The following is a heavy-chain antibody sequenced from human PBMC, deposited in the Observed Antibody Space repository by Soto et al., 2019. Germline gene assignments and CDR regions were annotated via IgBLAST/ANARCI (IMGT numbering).Heavy chain of an antibody. Sequence: SETLSLTCTVSGGSISSYYWSWIRQPPGKGLEWIGYIYYSGSTNYNPSLKSRVTISVDTSKNQFSLKLSSVTAADTAVYYCARLTYYDFWSALNWFDPWGQGTLVTSPQ. D-gene: IGHD3-3*01. CDR3: ARLTYYDFWSALNWFDP. J-gene: IGHJ5*02. V-gene: IGHV4-59*01. CDR2: IYYSGST. CDR1: GGSISSYY.